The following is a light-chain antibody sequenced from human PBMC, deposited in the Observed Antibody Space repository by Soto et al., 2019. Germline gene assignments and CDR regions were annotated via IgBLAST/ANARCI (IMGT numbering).Light chain of an antibody. J-gene: IGKJ1*01. Sequence: ENVLTQSPGTLSFSPGEKDKTSCRASQKINSTQLTRYRQKTGQTPRLFIYAASSRATGIPDRFSGSGFGTDFTLTISRLEPEDFAVYYCQQYYASSWTFGQGTKVDIK. CDR3: QQYYASSWT. CDR2: AAS. V-gene: IGKV3-20*01. CDR1: QKINSTQ.